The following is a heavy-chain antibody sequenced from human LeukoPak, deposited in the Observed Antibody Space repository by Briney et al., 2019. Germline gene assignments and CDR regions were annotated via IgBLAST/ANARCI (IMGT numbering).Heavy chain of an antibody. CDR3: ARAPVTSCRGAFCYPFDY. CDR1: GFTFSSHG. CDR2: ISGSGGST. J-gene: IGHJ4*02. V-gene: IGHV3-23*01. Sequence: GGSLRLSCAASGFTFSSHGMNWVRQAPGKGLEWVSAISGSGGSTYYADSLKGRYTISRDNSKNTLYLQMNSLRAEDAAIYYCARAPVTSCRGAFCYPFDYWGQGTRVTVSS. D-gene: IGHD2-15*01.